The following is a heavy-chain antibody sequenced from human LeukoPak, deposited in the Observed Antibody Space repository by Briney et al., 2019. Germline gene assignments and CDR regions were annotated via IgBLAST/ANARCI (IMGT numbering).Heavy chain of an antibody. D-gene: IGHD6-19*01. J-gene: IGHJ6*02. V-gene: IGHV3-48*04. CDR3: AKDSHPTAVAGPGGYYGMDV. Sequence: GGSLRLSCAASEFTFSSYSMSWVRQAPGKGLEWVSYISSTATSIYYADSVKGRFTVSRDNAKNSLYLQMNSLRAEDTAVYYCAKDSHPTAVAGPGGYYGMDVWGQGTTVTVSS. CDR1: EFTFSSYS. CDR2: ISSTATSI.